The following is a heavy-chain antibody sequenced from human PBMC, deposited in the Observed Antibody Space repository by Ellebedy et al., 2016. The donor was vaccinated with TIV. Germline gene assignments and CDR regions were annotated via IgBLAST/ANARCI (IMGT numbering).Heavy chain of an antibody. CDR3: VRDGSYDYGDY. D-gene: IGHD3-16*01. J-gene: IGHJ4*02. CDR2: LYNDGSST. Sequence: GESLKISCAASGFTFSNYWMHWVRHAPGKGLVSVARLYNDGSSTSYADSVEGRFTIYRDNPKNTVYLHMNSLRVDDTAVYYCVRDGSYDYGDYWGQGTVVTVSS. CDR1: GFTFSNYW. V-gene: IGHV3-74*01.